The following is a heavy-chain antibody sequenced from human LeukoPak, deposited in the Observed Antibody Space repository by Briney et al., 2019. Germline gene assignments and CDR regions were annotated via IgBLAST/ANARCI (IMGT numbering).Heavy chain of an antibody. D-gene: IGHD4-17*01. CDR1: GYSISSGYY. CDR3: ARSGTVTTWNY. Sequence: PSETLSLTCTVSGYSISSGYYWGWIRQPPGKGLEWIGSIYHSGSTYYNPSLKSRVTISVDTSKNQFSLKLSSVTAADTAVYYCARSGTVTTWNYWGQGTLVTVSS. J-gene: IGHJ4*02. CDR2: IYHSGST. V-gene: IGHV4-38-2*02.